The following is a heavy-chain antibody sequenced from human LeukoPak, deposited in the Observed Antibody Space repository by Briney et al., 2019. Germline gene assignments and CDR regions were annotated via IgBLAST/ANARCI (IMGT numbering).Heavy chain of an antibody. V-gene: IGHV3-23*01. CDR1: GFTFSSYA. D-gene: IGHD5-12*01. CDR2: ISGSGGST. Sequence: PGGSLRLSCAASGFTFSSYAMSWVRQVPGKGLEWVSAISGSGGSTYYADSVKGRFTISRDNSKNTLYLQMNSLRAEDTAVYYCAKEGSGYDSGLDWYFDLWGRGTLVTVSS. CDR3: AKEGSGYDSGLDWYFDL. J-gene: IGHJ2*01.